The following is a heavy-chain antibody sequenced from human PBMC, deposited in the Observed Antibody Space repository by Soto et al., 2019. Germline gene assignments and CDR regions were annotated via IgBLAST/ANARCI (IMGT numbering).Heavy chain of an antibody. CDR2: ISYDGSNK. V-gene: IGHV3-30*18. J-gene: IGHJ4*02. D-gene: IGHD6-13*01. CDR3: AKSIAAAGTGTSDY. CDR1: GFTFSSYG. Sequence: GGSLRLSCAASGFTFSSYGMHWVRQAPGKGLEWVAVISYDGSNKYYADSVKGRFTISRDNSKNTLYLQMNSLRAEDTAVYYCAKSIAAAGTGTSDYWGQGTLVTVSS.